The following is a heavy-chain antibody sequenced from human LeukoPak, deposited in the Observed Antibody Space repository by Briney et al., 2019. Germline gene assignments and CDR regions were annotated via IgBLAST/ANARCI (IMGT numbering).Heavy chain of an antibody. D-gene: IGHD2-15*01. V-gene: IGHV3-30*04. CDR3: ASAGYSDYFDY. CDR1: GVTFSSYA. Sequence: GGSLRLSCAASGVTFSSYAMHWVRQAPGKGLEWVAVISYDGSNKYYADSVKGRFTISRDNSKNTLYLQMNSLRAEDTAVYYCASAGYSDYFDYWGQGTLVTVSS. CDR2: ISYDGSNK. J-gene: IGHJ4*02.